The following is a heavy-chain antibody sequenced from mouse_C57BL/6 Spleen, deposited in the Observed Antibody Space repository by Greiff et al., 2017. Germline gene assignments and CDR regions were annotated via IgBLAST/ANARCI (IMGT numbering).Heavy chain of an antibody. J-gene: IGHJ4*01. CDR1: GYTFTSYG. CDR3: ARSRAITTVVALYAMDY. Sequence: QVQLQQSGAELARPGASVKLSCKASGYTFTSYGISWVKQRTGQGLEWIGEIYPRSGNTYYNEKFKGKATLTADKSSSTAYMELRSLTSEDSAVYFCARSRAITTVVALYAMDYWGQGTSVTVSS. V-gene: IGHV1-81*01. CDR2: IYPRSGNT. D-gene: IGHD1-1*01.